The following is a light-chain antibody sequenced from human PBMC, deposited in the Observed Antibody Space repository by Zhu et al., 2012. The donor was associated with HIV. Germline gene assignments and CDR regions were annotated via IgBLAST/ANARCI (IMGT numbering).Light chain of an antibody. J-gene: IGKJ4*01. V-gene: IGKV3-20*01. CDR1: QSINTY. CDR3: QQFGSSPLT. Sequence: EIVLTQSPATLSLSPGERATLSCRASQSINTYLAWYQQKPGQAPRLLIYGASSRATGIPDRFSGSGSGTDFTLTINRLEPEDFAVYYCQQFGSSPLTFGGGTKVEIK. CDR2: GAS.